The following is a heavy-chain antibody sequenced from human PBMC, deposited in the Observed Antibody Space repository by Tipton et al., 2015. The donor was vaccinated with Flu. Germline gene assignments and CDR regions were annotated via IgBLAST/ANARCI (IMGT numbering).Heavy chain of an antibody. CDR2: IYSGGST. V-gene: IGHV3-66*01. CDR1: GFTVSSFH. Sequence: SLRLSCAASGFTVSSFHMTWVRQAPGKGLEWVSVIYSGGSTYYADSVQGRFTISRDNSKNTLYLHMNSLRAEDTAVYYCGRRYYAMDGWGHGTTVTVSS. J-gene: IGHJ6*02. CDR3: GRRYYAMDG.